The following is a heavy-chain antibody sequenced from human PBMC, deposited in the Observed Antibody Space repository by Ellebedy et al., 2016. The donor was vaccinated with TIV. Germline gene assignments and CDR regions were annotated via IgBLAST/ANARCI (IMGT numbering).Heavy chain of an antibody. V-gene: IGHV4-39*01. D-gene: IGHD3-9*01. J-gene: IGHJ4*02. Sequence: MPSETLSLTCTVSGGSISSSSYYWGWIRQPPGKGLEWIGNIYYSGSTYYNPSLKSRVTISVDTSKNQFSLKLSSVTAADTAVYYCARNVLTGQAIDYWGQGTLVTVSS. CDR3: ARNVLTGQAIDY. CDR2: IYYSGST. CDR1: GGSISSSSYY.